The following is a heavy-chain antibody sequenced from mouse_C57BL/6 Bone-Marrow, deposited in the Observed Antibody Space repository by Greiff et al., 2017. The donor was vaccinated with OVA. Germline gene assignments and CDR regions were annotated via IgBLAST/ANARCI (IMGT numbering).Heavy chain of an antibody. Sequence: QVQLQQSGPGLVQPSQSLSITCTVSGFSLTSYGVHWVRQSPGKGLEWLGVIWSGGSTDYNAAFISRLSISKDNTKSQVFFKMNSLQADDTARYYCDKNRDSYAMDYWGQGTSVTVSS. J-gene: IGHJ4*01. V-gene: IGHV2-2*01. CDR3: DKNRDSYAMDY. CDR1: GFSLTSYG. CDR2: IWSGGST.